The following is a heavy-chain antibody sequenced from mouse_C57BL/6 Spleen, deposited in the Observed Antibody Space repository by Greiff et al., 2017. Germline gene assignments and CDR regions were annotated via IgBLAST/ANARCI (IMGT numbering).Heavy chain of an antibody. CDR1: GFNIQDSY. CDR2: IAPEDGET. Sequence: VQLQPSGAELVKPGASVTLSCKASGFNIQDSYMNWVKHRNKQGLEWIGRIAPEDGETKYAPKFQGKATITADTSSNTAYLQLSILTSEYTAVYYCARMGSSYYCVYWGQGTTLTVSS. V-gene: IGHV14-2*01. J-gene: IGHJ2*01. D-gene: IGHD6-1*01. CDR3: ARMGSSYYCVY.